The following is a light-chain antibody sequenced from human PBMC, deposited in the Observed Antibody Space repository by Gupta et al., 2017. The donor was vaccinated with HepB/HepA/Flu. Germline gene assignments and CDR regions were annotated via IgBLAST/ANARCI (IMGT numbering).Light chain of an antibody. Sequence: QSVLTQPPSASGTPGQRVTISCSGSSSNIETNYVYWYQQFPGTAPKLLIYANNQRPSGVPDRFSGSKSGTSASLAISGLRSEVEADYYCATWDDILSGRVFGGGTKLSVL. CDR1: SSNIETNY. CDR3: ATWDDILSGRV. V-gene: IGLV1-47*01. CDR2: ANN. J-gene: IGLJ3*02.